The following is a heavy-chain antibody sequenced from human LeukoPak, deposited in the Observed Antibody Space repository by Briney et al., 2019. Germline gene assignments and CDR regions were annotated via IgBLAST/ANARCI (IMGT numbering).Heavy chain of an antibody. CDR3: ANLNAPYWGNFDY. J-gene: IGHJ4*02. Sequence: GGSLRLSCAASGFTFSSYAMHWVRQAPGKGLEWVAVISYDGSNKYYADSVKGRFTISRDNSKNTPYLQMNSLRAEDTAVYYCANLNAPYWGNFDYWGQGTLVTVSS. CDR2: ISYDGSNK. D-gene: IGHD7-27*01. CDR1: GFTFSSYA. V-gene: IGHV3-30-3*01.